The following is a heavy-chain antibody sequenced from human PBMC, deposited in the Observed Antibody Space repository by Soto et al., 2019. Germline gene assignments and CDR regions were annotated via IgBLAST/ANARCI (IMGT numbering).Heavy chain of an antibody. V-gene: IGHV3-33*01. CDR3: ARDDAFGNENGFDI. D-gene: IGHD1-1*01. Sequence: ESGGGVVQPGTSLRLSCAVSGFPFSTYGFHWVRQSPGKGLEWVAVIVSDGSTKYHADSVEGRFTISRDNSKDTLYLQMNSLRAEDTAVYYCARDDAFGNENGFDIWGQGTMVTVSS. J-gene: IGHJ3*02. CDR2: IVSDGSTK. CDR1: GFPFSTYG.